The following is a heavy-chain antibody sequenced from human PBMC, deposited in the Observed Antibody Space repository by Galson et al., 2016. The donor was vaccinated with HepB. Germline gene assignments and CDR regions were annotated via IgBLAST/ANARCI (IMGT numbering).Heavy chain of an antibody. D-gene: IGHD5-24*01. CDR2: IYWDDVK. CDR3: AHTRGSDGHDY. Sequence: PALVKPTQTRKLPCPFSGFSLRTSGVGVGWIRQPPGKALEWLALIYWDDVKRYHPSLENRHTITNDTSKNQVVLTMTNMDPVDTATYYCAHTRGSDGHDYWGQGTLVTVSS. CDR1: GFSLRTSGVG. J-gene: IGHJ4*02. V-gene: IGHV2-5*02.